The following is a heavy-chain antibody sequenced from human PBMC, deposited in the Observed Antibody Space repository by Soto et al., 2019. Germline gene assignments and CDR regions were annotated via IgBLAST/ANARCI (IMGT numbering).Heavy chain of an antibody. D-gene: IGHD3-3*01. CDR1: GFTFSNYW. Sequence: GGSLRLSCAASGFTFSNYWMSWVRQAPGKGLEWVANIKQDRSEIYYVDSVKGRFTISRDNAKNSLYLQMSSLRAEDTAVYFCAKDPGFWSGYYTVDYYYGMDVWGQGTTVTVSS. V-gene: IGHV3-7*01. CDR2: IKQDRSEI. CDR3: AKDPGFWSGYYTVDYYYGMDV. J-gene: IGHJ6*02.